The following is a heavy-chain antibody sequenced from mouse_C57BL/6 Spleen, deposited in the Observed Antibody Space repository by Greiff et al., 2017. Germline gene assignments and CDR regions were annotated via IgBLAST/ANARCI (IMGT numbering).Heavy chain of an antibody. Sequence: EVQRVESEGGLVQPGSSMKLSCTASGFTFSDYYMAWVRQVPEKGLEWVANINYDGSSTYYLDSLKSRFIISRDNAKNILYLQMSSLKSEDTATYYCAREDFAYWGQGTLVTVSA. V-gene: IGHV5-16*01. CDR1: GFTFSDYY. J-gene: IGHJ3*01. CDR2: INYDGSST. CDR3: AREDFAY.